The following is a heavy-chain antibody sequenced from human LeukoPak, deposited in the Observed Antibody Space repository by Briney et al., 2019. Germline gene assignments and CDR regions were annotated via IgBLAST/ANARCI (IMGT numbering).Heavy chain of an antibody. CDR3: VSAIRGSPIDY. CDR1: EFAFSSYA. D-gene: IGHD3-10*01. Sequence: GGSLRLSCAASEFAFSSYAMSWVRQAPGKGLEWVSAISGSGGSTYYADSVKGRFTISRDNSKNTLCLQMNSLRAEDTAIYYCVSAIRGSPIDYWGQGTLVSVPS. V-gene: IGHV3-23*01. CDR2: ISGSGGST. J-gene: IGHJ4*02.